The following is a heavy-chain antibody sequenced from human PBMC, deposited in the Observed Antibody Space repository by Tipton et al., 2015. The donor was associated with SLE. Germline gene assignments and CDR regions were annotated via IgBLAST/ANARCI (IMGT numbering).Heavy chain of an antibody. D-gene: IGHD2-2*01. Sequence: TLSLTCAVSGGSISSGTDKWWSWVRQPPGKGLEWIGEIYHSGSTNYNPSLKSRVTISIDKSKNQFSLKLNSVTAADTAVYYCARYLCSSATCYGLDVWGRGTTVTVSS. CDR3: ARYLCSSATCYGLDV. CDR1: GGSISSGTDKW. CDR2: IYHSGST. V-gene: IGHV4-4*02. J-gene: IGHJ6*02.